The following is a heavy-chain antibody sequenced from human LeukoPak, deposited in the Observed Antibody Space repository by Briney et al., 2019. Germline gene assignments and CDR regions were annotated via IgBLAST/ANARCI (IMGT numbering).Heavy chain of an antibody. J-gene: IGHJ3*02. CDR2: ISSSGGST. CDR3: ASPLSGSDAFDI. D-gene: IGHD6-19*01. V-gene: IGHV3-23*01. CDR1: GFTFSSYA. Sequence: GGSLRLSCAASGFTFSSYAMSWVRQAPGKGLEWVSAISSSGGSTYYADSVKGRFTISRDNSKNTLYLQMNSLRAEDTAVYYCASPLSGSDAFDIWGQGTMVTVSS.